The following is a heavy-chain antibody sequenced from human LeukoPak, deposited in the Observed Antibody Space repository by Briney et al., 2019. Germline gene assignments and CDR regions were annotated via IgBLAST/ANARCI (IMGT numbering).Heavy chain of an antibody. J-gene: IGHJ5*02. D-gene: IGHD5-18*01. Sequence: SETLSLTCTVSGGSISSYYWSWIRQPPGKGLEWIGYIYYSGSTNYNPSLKSRVTISVDTSRNQFSLKLSSVTAADTAVYYCAGDFHVDTAMVIVPWGQGTLVTVSS. CDR3: AGDFHVDTAMVIVP. V-gene: IGHV4-59*12. CDR1: GGSISSYY. CDR2: IYYSGST.